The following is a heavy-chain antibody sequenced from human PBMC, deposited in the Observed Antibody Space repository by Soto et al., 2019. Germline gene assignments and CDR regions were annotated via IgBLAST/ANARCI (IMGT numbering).Heavy chain of an antibody. D-gene: IGHD3-10*01. Sequence: GESLKISCKGSGYSFTSYWIGWVRQMPGKGLEWMGIIYPGDSDTRYSPSFQGQVTISADKSISTAYLQWSSLKASDTAMYYCARIGTSLAYYYGSGSRNAFDIWGQATMVTVSS. CDR3: ARIGTSLAYYYGSGSRNAFDI. J-gene: IGHJ3*02. V-gene: IGHV5-51*01. CDR1: GYSFTSYW. CDR2: IYPGDSDT.